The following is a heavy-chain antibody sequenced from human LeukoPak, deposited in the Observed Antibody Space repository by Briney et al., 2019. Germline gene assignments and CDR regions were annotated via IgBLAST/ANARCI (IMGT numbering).Heavy chain of an antibody. V-gene: IGHV4-39*01. CDR3: AQTLEVSTITVHY. CDR1: GGSVSSSSYY. D-gene: IGHD2-8*02. J-gene: IGHJ4*02. Sequence: SETLSLTCTVSGGSVSSSSYYWGWIRQPPGRGLEWIGSIYYSGSTYYNPSLKSRVTISVDTSKNQFSLKLTSVTAADTAVYFCAQTLEVSTITVHYWGQGTLVTVSS. CDR2: IYYSGST.